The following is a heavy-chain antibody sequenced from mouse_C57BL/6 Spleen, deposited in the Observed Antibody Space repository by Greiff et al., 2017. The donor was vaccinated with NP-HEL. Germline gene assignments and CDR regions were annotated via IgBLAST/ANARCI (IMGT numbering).Heavy chain of an antibody. CDR3: ARRGHYFDY. CDR1: GYTFTDYN. CDR2: INPNNGGT. J-gene: IGHJ2*01. V-gene: IGHV1-22*01. Sequence: EVMLVESGPELVKPGASVKMSCKASGYTFTDYNMHWVKQSHGKSLEWIGYINPNNGGTSYNQKFKGKATLTVNKSSSTAYMELRSLTSEDSAVYYCARRGHYFDYWGQGTTLTVSS.